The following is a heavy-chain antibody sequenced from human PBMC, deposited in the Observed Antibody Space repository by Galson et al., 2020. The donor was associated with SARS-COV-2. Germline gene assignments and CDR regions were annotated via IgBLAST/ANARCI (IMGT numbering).Heavy chain of an antibody. J-gene: IGHJ4*02. CDR1: GFTFSDYY. Sequence: KIGESLKISCAASGFTFSDYYMSWIRQAPGKGLEWVSYISSSGSTIYYADSVKGRFTISRDNAKNSLYLQMNSLRAEDTAVYYCASPPVAGTGKDYWGQGTLVTVSS. CDR2: ISSSGSTI. D-gene: IGHD6-19*01. V-gene: IGHV3-11*01. CDR3: ASPPVAGTGKDY.